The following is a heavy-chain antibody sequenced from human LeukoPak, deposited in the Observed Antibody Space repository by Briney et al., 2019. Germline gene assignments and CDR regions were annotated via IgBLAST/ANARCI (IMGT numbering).Heavy chain of an antibody. J-gene: IGHJ6*02. Sequence: GGSLRLSCAASGLTFSSHWMHWVRQAPGKGLVWVSHINSDGGITSYADSVKGRFTISRDNAKNTLYLQMNSLRAEGTAVYYCARDAVDTANAVWGQGTTVTVSS. CDR1: GLTFSSHW. CDR2: INSDGGIT. V-gene: IGHV3-74*01. D-gene: IGHD5-18*01. CDR3: ARDAVDTANAV.